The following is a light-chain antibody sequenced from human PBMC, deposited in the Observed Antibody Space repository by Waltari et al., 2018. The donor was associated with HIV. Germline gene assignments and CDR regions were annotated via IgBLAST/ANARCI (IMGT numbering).Light chain of an antibody. CDR3: AAWDDSLSGLV. Sequence: QSVLTQPPSASGTPGQRVTISCSGRSSNIGGNSVSWYQQLPGTAPKLLIYRNNRRPSGVPDRFSGSKSCTSASLAISGLRSEDEADYYCAAWDDSLSGLVFGGGTKLTVL. J-gene: IGLJ3*02. V-gene: IGLV1-47*01. CDR1: SSNIGGNS. CDR2: RNN.